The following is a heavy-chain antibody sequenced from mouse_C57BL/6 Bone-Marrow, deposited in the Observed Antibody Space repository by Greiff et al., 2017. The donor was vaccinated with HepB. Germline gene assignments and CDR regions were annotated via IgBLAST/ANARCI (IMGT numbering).Heavy chain of an antibody. J-gene: IGHJ4*01. CDR3: ARRDDHFYYAMDY. Sequence: QVTLKESGPGILQPSQTLSLTCSFSGFSLSTFGMGVGWIRQPSGKGLEWLAHIWWDDDKYYNPALKSRLTISKDTSKNQVFLKITSVDTADTATYYCARRDDHFYYAMDYWGQGTSVTVSS. V-gene: IGHV8-8*01. CDR1: GFSLSTFGMG. CDR2: IWWDDDK.